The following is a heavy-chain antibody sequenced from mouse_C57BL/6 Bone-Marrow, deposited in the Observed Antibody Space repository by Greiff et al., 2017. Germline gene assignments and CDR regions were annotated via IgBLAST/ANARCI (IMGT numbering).Heavy chain of an antibody. D-gene: IGHD1-1*01. Sequence: VQLQQSGPELVKPGASVKLSCKASGYTFTSYDINWVKQRPGQGLEWIGWIYPRDGSTKYNEKFKGKAPLTVDTSSSTAYMELHRLTSEYSAVYFCARRDRPNDYGSISWFAYWGQGTLVTVSA. CDR1: GYTFTSYD. CDR2: IYPRDGST. V-gene: IGHV1-85*01. CDR3: ARRDRPNDYGSISWFAY. J-gene: IGHJ3*01.